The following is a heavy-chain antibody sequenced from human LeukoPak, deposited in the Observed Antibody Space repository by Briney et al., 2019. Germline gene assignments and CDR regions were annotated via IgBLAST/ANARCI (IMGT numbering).Heavy chain of an antibody. Sequence: SETLSLTCTVSGGSINSYYWSWIRQPPGKGLEWIGYIYYSGSTNYNPSLKSRVTISLDTSRTQFSLKLSSVTAADTAVYYCTSSYYYDSSGYIVVWGQGTLVTVSS. CDR3: TSSYYYDSSGYIVV. CDR2: IYYSGST. V-gene: IGHV4-59*01. CDR1: GGSINSYY. J-gene: IGHJ4*02. D-gene: IGHD3-22*01.